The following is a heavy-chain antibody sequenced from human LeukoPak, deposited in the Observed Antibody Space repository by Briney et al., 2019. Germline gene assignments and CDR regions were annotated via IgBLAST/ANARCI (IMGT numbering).Heavy chain of an antibody. J-gene: IGHJ4*02. D-gene: IGHD3-9*01. Sequence: SETLSLTCTVSGVSIFSYYWNWIRQSPGRGLEWIGYIHYSGTAKYNPSLKSRVTISIDTSKSQFSLKLSSATAADTAVYYCATGRSIRYFDYWGQGTLLTVSS. CDR2: IHYSGTA. CDR1: GVSIFSYY. V-gene: IGHV4-59*08. CDR3: ATGRSIRYFDY.